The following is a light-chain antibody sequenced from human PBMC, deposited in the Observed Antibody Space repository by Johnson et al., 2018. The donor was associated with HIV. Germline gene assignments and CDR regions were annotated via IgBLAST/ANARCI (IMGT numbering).Light chain of an antibody. CDR2: DNN. CDR1: NSNIGNNY. CDR3: GTWDSSLSARYV. V-gene: IGLV1-51*01. J-gene: IGLJ1*01. Sequence: QSVLTQPPSVSAAPGQKVTISCSGSNSNIGNNYVSWYQQLPGTAPKLLIYDNNKRPSGIPDRFSGSKSGTSATLGITGLQTGDEADYYCGTWDSSLSARYVFGTGTKVTVL.